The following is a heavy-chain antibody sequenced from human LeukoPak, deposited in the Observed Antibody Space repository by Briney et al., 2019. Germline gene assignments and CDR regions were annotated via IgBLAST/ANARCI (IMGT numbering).Heavy chain of an antibody. CDR3: ARDIDYFDY. V-gene: IGHV4-4*07. CDR1: GGSFSSYH. Sequence: SETLSLTCTVSGGSFSSYHWSWIRLPAGKGLEWIGRFHITESTNYNPSLKSRVTMSIDTSKNQFSLKLSSVTAADTAVYYCARDIDYFDYWGQGTLVTVSS. J-gene: IGHJ4*02. CDR2: FHITEST. D-gene: IGHD3-16*02.